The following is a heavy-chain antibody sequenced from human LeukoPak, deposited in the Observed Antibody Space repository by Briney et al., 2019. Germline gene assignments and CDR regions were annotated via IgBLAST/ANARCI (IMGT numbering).Heavy chain of an antibody. CDR3: ARDGLVDGYMGGGWFDP. Sequence: ASVKVSCKASGYSFISYYMHWVRQAPGQGLEWMGWINPNSGGTNYAQKFQGRVTMTRDTSISTAYMELSRLRSDDTAVYYCARDGLVDGYMGGGWFDPWGQGTLVTVSS. V-gene: IGHV1-2*02. CDR2: INPNSGGT. CDR1: GYSFISYY. D-gene: IGHD5-24*01. J-gene: IGHJ5*02.